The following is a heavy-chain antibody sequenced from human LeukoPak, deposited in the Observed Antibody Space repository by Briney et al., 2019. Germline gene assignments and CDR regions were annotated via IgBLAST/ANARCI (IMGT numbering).Heavy chain of an antibody. V-gene: IGHV4-39*01. D-gene: IGHD3-22*01. CDR1: AGSISSTSYY. J-gene: IGHJ4*02. Sequence: SETLSLTCTVSAGSISSTSYYWGWIRQPPGKGLEWIGSIYDSGTTYYNSSLKSRVTISVDTSKNQFSLNLSSVTAADRAVYYCATSGYYFFFDCWGRGTLVTVSS. CDR3: ATSGYYFFFDC. CDR2: IYDSGTT.